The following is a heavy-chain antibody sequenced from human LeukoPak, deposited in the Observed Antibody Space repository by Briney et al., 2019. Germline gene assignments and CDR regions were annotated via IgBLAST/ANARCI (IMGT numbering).Heavy chain of an antibody. Sequence: SGTLSLTCAISGGSISSSNWWTWVRQPPGKGLEWVGEIYLRGNTNYNPSLESRATISVDESKTQLSLRLESVTAADTAVYYCARGTITTVTDSWGPGTLVTVSS. CDR2: IYLRGNT. CDR1: GGSISSSNW. V-gene: IGHV4-4*02. J-gene: IGHJ4*02. D-gene: IGHD4-17*01. CDR3: ARGTITTVTDS.